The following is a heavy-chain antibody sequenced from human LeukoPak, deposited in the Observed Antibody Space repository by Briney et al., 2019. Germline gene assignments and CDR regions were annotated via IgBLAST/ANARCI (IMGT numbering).Heavy chain of an antibody. CDR1: GYSISSGYY. V-gene: IGHV4-38-2*01. CDR3: ARHIVVVPAAITPSWFDP. Sequence: PSETLSLTCAVSGYSISSGYYWGWIRQPPGKGLEWIGSIYHSGSTYYNPTLKSRVTISVDTSKNQFSLKLSSVTAADTAVYYCARHIVVVPAAITPSWFDPWGQGTLVTVS. J-gene: IGHJ5*02. CDR2: IYHSGST. D-gene: IGHD2-2*02.